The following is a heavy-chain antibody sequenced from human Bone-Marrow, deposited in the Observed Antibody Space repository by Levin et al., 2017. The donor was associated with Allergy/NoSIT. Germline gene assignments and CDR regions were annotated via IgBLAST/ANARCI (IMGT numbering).Heavy chain of an antibody. D-gene: IGHD2-21*01. J-gene: IGHJ3*01. CDR3: ARVEAFCGATSCYAMDV. V-gene: IGHV3-30-3*01. CDR1: SVTFTNYS. Sequence: GGSLRLSCAASSVTFTNYSMHWVRQAPGKGLEWVAVISFDGGKKYYGDSVKGRFTISRDNAKNTLYLQMNSLRPEDTAIYYCARVEAFCGATSCYAMDVWGQGTMVTVSS. CDR2: ISFDGGKK.